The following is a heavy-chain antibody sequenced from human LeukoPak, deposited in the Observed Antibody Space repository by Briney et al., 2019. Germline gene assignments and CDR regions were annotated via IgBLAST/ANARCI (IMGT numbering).Heavy chain of an antibody. CDR1: GGSISSNNW. V-gene: IGHV4-4*02. D-gene: IGHD4-17*01. CDR2: MYHTGSP. CDR3: AKDPGPGDYGDYYFDY. J-gene: IGHJ4*02. Sequence: TSETLSLTCAVSGGSISSNNWWSWVRQPPGKGLEWIGEMYHTGSPNYNPSLRSRVTISVDKWKNQFSLNLSSVTAADTAVYYCAKDPGPGDYGDYYFDYWGQGTLVTVSS.